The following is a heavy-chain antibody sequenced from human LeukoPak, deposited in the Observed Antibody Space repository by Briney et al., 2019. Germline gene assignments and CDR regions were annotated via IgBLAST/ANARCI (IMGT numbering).Heavy chain of an antibody. CDR2: ISSSGSAI. Sequence: GGSLRLSCKASGFTVSSYCMSWVRQAPGMGLEWVSYISSSGSAIYYADSVKGRFTISRDNAKNSLYLQLNSLRAEDTAVYYCARVPFYYTSGSHLDYWGQGTLVTVSS. CDR1: GFTVSSYC. V-gene: IGHV3-11*01. J-gene: IGHJ4*02. D-gene: IGHD3-10*01. CDR3: ARVPFYYTSGSHLDY.